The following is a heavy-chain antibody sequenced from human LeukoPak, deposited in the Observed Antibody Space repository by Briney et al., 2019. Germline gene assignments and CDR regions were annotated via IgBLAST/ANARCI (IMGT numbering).Heavy chain of an antibody. D-gene: IGHD5-12*01. Sequence: GGSLRLSCAASGFTFSSYWMSWVRQAPGKGLEWVANIKQDGSEKYYVDSVKGRFTISRDNSKNTLYLQMNSLRAEDTAVYYCARDSGYETFDYWGQGTLVTVSS. CDR1: GFTFSSYW. J-gene: IGHJ4*02. CDR3: ARDSGYETFDY. V-gene: IGHV3-7*03. CDR2: IKQDGSEK.